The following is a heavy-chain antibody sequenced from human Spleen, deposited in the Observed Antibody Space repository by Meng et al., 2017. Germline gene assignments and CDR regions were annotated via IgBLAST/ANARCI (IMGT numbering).Heavy chain of an antibody. CDR3: ARDSSGWYFLDY. CDR1: GFTLSTYW. Sequence: GESLKISCAASGFTLSTYWMHWVRQAPGKGLVWVSRINSDGSDTSYADSVKGRFTISRDNAKNSLYLQMNSLRAEDTAVYYCARDSSGWYFLDYWGQGTLVTVSS. V-gene: IGHV3-74*01. CDR2: INSDGSDT. J-gene: IGHJ4*02. D-gene: IGHD6-19*01.